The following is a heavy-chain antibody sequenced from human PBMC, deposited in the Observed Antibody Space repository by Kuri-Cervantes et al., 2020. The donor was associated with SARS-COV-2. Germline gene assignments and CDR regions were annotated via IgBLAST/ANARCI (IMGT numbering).Heavy chain of an antibody. D-gene: IGHD5-18*01. CDR1: GFTFSSQW. V-gene: IGHV3-74*01. J-gene: IGHJ4*01. CDR2: INNVVSST. Sequence: GGFLRLSCLPSGFTFSSQWMFWVRQVPGKGLIWLSRINNVVSSTIYVDSVKGRFTTSRDNAKNSVFLQINSLRPEDTGVYYCAMTDSHTSYGLGHWGKGTLVTVSS. CDR3: AMTDSHTSYGLGH.